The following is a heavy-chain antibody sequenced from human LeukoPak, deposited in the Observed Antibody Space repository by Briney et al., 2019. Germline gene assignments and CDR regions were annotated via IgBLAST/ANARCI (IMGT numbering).Heavy chain of an antibody. J-gene: IGHJ5*02. Sequence: SETLSLTCVVSVASISSGSHYWNWIRQSPGRGLEWIGHIYYRGTTNYTPSLKSRVTISVDTSMNQFSLRLTSVTAADTAVYFCARSFYSSGWYTPLRWFDTWGQGALVTVSS. V-gene: IGHV4-61*01. CDR3: ARSFYSSGWYTPLRWFDT. CDR2: IYYRGTT. D-gene: IGHD6-19*01. CDR1: VASISSGSHY.